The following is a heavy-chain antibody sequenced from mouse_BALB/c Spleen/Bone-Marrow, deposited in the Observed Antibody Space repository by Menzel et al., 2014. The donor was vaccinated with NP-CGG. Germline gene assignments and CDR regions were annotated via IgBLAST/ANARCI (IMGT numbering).Heavy chain of an antibody. J-gene: IGHJ1*01. V-gene: IGHV1-54*01. CDR1: GYAFTNYL. Sequence: QVQLQQSGAELVRPGTSVKVSCKASGYAFTNYLIEWVKQRPGQGLEWIGVINPGSGGTNYNEKFKGKATLTADKSSSTAYMQLSSLTSDDSAVYLCARELGRWYFDVWGAGTTVTVSS. CDR2: INPGSGGT. D-gene: IGHD4-1*01. CDR3: ARELGRWYFDV.